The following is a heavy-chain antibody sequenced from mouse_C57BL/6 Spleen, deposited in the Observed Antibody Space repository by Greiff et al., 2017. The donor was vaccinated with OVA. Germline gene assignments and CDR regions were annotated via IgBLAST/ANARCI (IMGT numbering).Heavy chain of an antibody. CDR2: INPSNGGT. V-gene: IGHV1-53*01. CDR1: GYTFTSYW. D-gene: IGHD1-1*01. J-gene: IGHJ4*01. Sequence: QVQLQQSGTELVKPGASVKLSCKASGYTFTSYWMHWVKQRPGQGLEWIGNINPSNGGTNYNEKFKSKATLTVDKSSSTAYMQLSSLTSEDSAVYYCARKGYGSDYAMDYWGQGTSVTVSS. CDR3: ARKGYGSDYAMDY.